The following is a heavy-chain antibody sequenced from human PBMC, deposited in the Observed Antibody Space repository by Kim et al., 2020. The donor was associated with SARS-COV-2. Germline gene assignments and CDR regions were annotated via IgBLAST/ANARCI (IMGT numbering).Heavy chain of an antibody. CDR3: ARGGDDILTGLSRGPY. CDR1: GFTFGSYW. CDR2: INSDGSST. Sequence: GGSLRLSCAASGFTFGSYWMHWVRQAPGKGLVWVSRINSDGSSTSYADAVKGRFTISRDNAKNTLYLQMNSLRAEDTAVSYCARGGDDILTGLSRGPYWGQGTLVTVSS. J-gene: IGHJ4*02. D-gene: IGHD3-9*01. V-gene: IGHV3-74*01.